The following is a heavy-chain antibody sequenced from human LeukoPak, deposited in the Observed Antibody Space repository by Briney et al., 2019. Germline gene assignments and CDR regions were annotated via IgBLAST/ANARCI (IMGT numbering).Heavy chain of an antibody. V-gene: IGHV3-21*01. D-gene: IGHD3-22*01. CDR3: ARGSARDSSGYYYDPLDY. CDR1: GFTFSSYS. J-gene: IGHJ4*02. CDR2: ISSSSSYI. Sequence: PGGSLRLSCAASGFTFSSYSMNWVRQAPGKGLEWVSSISSSSSYIYYADSVKGRFTISRDNAKNSLYLQMNSLRAEDTAVYYGARGSARDSSGYYYDPLDYWGQGTLVTVSS.